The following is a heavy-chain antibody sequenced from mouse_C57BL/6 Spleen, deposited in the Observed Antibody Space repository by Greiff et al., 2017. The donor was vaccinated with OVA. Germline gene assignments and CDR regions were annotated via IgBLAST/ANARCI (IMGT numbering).Heavy chain of an antibody. D-gene: IGHD1-1*01. CDR1: GYTFTSYW. CDR3: ARLSYGSSPAWFAY. V-gene: IGHV1-55*01. Sequence: QVQLQQPGAELVKPGASVKMSCKASGYTFTSYWITWVKQRPGQGLEWIGDIYPGSGSTNYNEKFKSKATLTVDTSSSTAYMQLSSLTSEDSAVYYCARLSYGSSPAWFAYWGQGTLVTVSA. J-gene: IGHJ3*01. CDR2: IYPGSGST.